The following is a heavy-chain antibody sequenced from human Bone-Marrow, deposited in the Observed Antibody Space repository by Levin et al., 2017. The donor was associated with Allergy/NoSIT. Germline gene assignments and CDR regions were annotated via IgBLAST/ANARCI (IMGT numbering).Heavy chain of an antibody. CDR1: GGSINSNSYF. J-gene: IGHJ4*02. CDR3: ARRVSYSSGREPTTYYFDS. Sequence: AGGSLRLSCTVSGGSINSNSYFWGWIRQAPGKGLEWIGSIYYSGTTSYNPSLKSRVTISIDTSKNQFSLNLRSVTAADTAVYYCARRVSYSSGREPTTYYFDSWGQGTLVTVSS. CDR2: IYYSGTT. D-gene: IGHD6-19*01. V-gene: IGHV4-39*01.